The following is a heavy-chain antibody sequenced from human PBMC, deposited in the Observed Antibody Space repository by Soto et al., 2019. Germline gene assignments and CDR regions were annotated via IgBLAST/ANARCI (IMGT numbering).Heavy chain of an antibody. V-gene: IGHV1-69*13. D-gene: IGHD3-10*01. J-gene: IGHJ6*02. Sequence: ASVKVSCKASGGTFSSYAISWVRQAPGQGLEWMGGIIPIFGTANYAQKFQGRVTITADESTSTAYMELSSLRSEDTAVYYCATRXVRGVIITALKIYGMDVWGQGTTVTVSS. CDR1: GGTFSSYA. CDR2: IIPIFGTA. CDR3: ATRXVRGVIITALKIYGMDV.